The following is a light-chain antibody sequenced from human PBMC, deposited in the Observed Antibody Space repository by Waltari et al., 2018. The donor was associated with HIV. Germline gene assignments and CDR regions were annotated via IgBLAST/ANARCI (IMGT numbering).Light chain of an antibody. CDR1: IRDVGTYNL. Sequence: QSALTQPASVSGSPGQSITISCTGTIRDVGTYNLVSWYQPPPGNAPKVLIYEVRQRPSGVSDRFSGSKSGNTASLTISGLQAEDEAHYYCCSYAGSSTLVFGGGTKLTVL. V-gene: IGLV2-23*02. J-gene: IGLJ3*02. CDR3: CSYAGSSTLV. CDR2: EVR.